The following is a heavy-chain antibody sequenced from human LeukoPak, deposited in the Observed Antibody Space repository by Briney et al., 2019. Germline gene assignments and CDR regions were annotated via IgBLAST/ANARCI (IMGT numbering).Heavy chain of an antibody. CDR3: AKDQYYYGSGSYSHYFDY. Sequence: PGRSLRLSCAASGFTFSSYGMHWDRQAPGKGLEWVAVISYDGSNKYYADSVKGRFTISRDNSKNTLYLQMNSLRAEDTAVYYCAKDQYYYGSGSYSHYFDYWGQGTLVTVSS. V-gene: IGHV3-30*18. J-gene: IGHJ4*02. CDR1: GFTFSSYG. D-gene: IGHD3-10*01. CDR2: ISYDGSNK.